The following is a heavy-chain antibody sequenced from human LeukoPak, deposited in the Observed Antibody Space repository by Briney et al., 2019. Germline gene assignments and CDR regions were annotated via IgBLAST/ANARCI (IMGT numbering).Heavy chain of an antibody. V-gene: IGHV3-53*01. CDR2: IYSGGST. J-gene: IGHJ4*02. CDR3: AKANIMITFGGVMG. CDR1: GFTVSSNY. Sequence: PGGSLRLSCAASGFTVSSNYMSWVRQAPGKGLEWVSVIYSGGSTYYADSVKGRFTISRDNSKNTLYLQMNSLRAEDTAVYYCAKANIMITFGGVMGWGQGTLVTVSS. D-gene: IGHD3-16*01.